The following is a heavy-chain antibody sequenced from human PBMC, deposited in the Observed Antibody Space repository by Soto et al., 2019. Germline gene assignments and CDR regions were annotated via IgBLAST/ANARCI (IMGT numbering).Heavy chain of an antibody. Sequence: RASVKVSCKASGGTFSSYAISWVRQAPGQGLEWMGGIIPIFGTANYAQKFQGRVAITADKSTSTAYMELSSLRSEDTAVYYCASIVVVPAALRNYYGMDVWGQGTTVTVSS. CDR3: ASIVVVPAALRNYYGMDV. J-gene: IGHJ6*02. CDR2: IIPIFGTA. D-gene: IGHD2-2*01. CDR1: GGTFSSYA. V-gene: IGHV1-69*06.